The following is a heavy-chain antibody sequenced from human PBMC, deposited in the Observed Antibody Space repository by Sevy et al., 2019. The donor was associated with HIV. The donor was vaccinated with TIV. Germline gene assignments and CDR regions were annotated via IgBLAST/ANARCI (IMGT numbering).Heavy chain of an antibody. Sequence: GGSLRLSCAASGFTFNTYAMHWVRQAPGKGLEWVAVISYDGGSKYYADSVKGRFTISRDNSNNTLYLQMISLRPEDSAIYYCARGRAIAAAGTLDYWGQGTLVTVSS. CDR2: ISYDGGSK. CDR1: GFTFNTYA. V-gene: IGHV3-30-3*01. D-gene: IGHD6-13*01. CDR3: ARGRAIAAAGTLDY. J-gene: IGHJ4*02.